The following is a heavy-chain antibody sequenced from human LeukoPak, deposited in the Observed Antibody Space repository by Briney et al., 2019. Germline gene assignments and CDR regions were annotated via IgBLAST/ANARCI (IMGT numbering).Heavy chain of an antibody. J-gene: IGHJ3*02. V-gene: IGHV3-33*08. D-gene: IGHD6-6*01. CDR2: IWYDGSNK. CDR3: ARERRPSLRAFDI. Sequence: GGSLRLSCVASGFTFSSYGMHWVRQAPGKGLEWVAVIWYDGSNKYYADSVKGRFTISRDNSKNTLYLQMNSLRAEDTAVYYCARERRPSLRAFDIWGQGTMVTVSS. CDR1: GFTFSSYG.